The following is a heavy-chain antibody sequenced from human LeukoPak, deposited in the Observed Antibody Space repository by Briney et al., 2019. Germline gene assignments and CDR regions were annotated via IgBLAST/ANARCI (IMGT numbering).Heavy chain of an antibody. Sequence: KPSETLSLTCTVSGGSISSSSYYWGWIRQPPGKGLEWIGSIYYSGSTYYNPSLKSRVTISVDTSKNQFSLKLSSVTAADTAVYYCARAGLYYYMDVWGKGTTVTISS. CDR3: ARAGLYYYMDV. CDR1: GGSISSSSYY. D-gene: IGHD3/OR15-3a*01. V-gene: IGHV4-39*01. CDR2: IYYSGST. J-gene: IGHJ6*03.